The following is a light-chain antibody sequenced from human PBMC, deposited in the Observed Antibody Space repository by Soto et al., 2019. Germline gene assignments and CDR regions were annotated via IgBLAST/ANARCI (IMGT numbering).Light chain of an antibody. Sequence: ERVMTQSPGTLSLSPGETVTLSCRASQSVSSNYVAWFHQKPGQAPRLLIYGASSRATGVPDRFSASGSGTDFTLTISSLEPEDFAVYYCQQYGRSTFTCGPGTKVDIK. V-gene: IGKV3-20*01. CDR3: QQYGRSTFT. J-gene: IGKJ3*01. CDR1: QSVSSNY. CDR2: GAS.